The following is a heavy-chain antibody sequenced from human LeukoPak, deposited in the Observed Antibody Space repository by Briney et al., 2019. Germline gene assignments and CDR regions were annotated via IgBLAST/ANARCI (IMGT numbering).Heavy chain of an antibody. Sequence: SETLSLTCTVSGGSISSSSYYWGWIRQPPGKGLEWIGSIYYSGSTYYNPSLKSRVTISVDTSKNQFSLKLGSVTAADTAVYYCARDGSYYYDSSGYFAYWGQGTLVTVSS. CDR3: ARDGSYYYDSSGYFAY. J-gene: IGHJ4*02. D-gene: IGHD3-22*01. V-gene: IGHV4-39*07. CDR2: IYYSGST. CDR1: GGSISSSSYY.